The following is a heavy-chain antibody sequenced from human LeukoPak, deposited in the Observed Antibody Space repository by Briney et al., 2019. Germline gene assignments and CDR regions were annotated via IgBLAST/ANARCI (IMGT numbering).Heavy chain of an antibody. J-gene: IGHJ4*02. CDR1: GFTFSSYS. CDR3: ARDVYDSSGYYATDY. CDR2: IGSSSTYI. V-gene: IGHV3-21*01. Sequence: PGGSLRLSCAASGFTFSSYSLNWVRQAPGKGLEWVSSIGSSSTYIYHADSVKGRFTISRDNAKNSLYLQMNSLRAEDTAVYYCARDVYDSSGYYATDYWGQGTLVTVSS. D-gene: IGHD3-22*01.